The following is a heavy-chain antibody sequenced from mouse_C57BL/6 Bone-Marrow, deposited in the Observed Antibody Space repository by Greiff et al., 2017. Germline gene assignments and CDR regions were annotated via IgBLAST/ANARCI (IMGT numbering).Heavy chain of an antibody. V-gene: IGHV1-69*01. CDR1: GYTFTSYW. Sequence: QVQLQQPGAELVMPGASVKLSCKASGYTFTSYWMHWVKQRPGQGLEWIGEFDPSDSYTNSNQKFNGKSTLTVDKSSSTAYIQLSSLTSEDSAVYYCAKGSYYYCLFDYWGQGTTLTVSS. J-gene: IGHJ2*01. CDR3: AKGSYYYCLFDY. CDR2: FDPSDSYT. D-gene: IGHD1-1*01.